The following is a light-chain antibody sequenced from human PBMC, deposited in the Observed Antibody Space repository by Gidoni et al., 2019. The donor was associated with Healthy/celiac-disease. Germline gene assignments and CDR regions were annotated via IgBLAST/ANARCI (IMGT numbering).Light chain of an antibody. J-gene: IGKJ1*01. CDR3: QQYNNWPWT. V-gene: IGKV3-15*01. Sequence: KLMTQSPATLSVSPGDRATLTCKASQSVSSNLAWYQQKPGQAPRLLIYGASTRATGSPARFSGSGSGTEFTLTISSLQSEDFAVYYCQQYNNWPWTFGQGTKVEIK. CDR2: GAS. CDR1: QSVSSN.